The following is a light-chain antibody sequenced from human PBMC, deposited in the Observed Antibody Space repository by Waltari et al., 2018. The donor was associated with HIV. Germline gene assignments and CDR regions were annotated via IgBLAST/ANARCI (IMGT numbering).Light chain of an antibody. CDR3: HSYDSGLGAL. CDR1: TSKTGADYD. CDR2: GNN. V-gene: IGLV1-40*01. Sequence: QSVLTQPPSVSGAPGQKVTISCPGSTSKTGADYDVHWYQQLPGRAPKVLIYGNNKRPSGIPDRFSGSKSGTSASLAITGLQSDDEADYYCHSYDSGLGALFGGGTKVTVL. J-gene: IGLJ3*02.